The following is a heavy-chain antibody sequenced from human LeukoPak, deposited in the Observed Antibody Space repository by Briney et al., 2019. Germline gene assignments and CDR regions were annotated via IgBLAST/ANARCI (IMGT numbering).Heavy chain of an antibody. CDR1: GFTFSSYE. CDR3: ARRYCSSTSCTLDY. Sequence: GGPLRLSCAASGFTFSSYEMNWVRQAPGKGLEWVSYISSSGSTIYYADSVKGRFTISRDNAKNSLYLQMNSLRAEDTAVYYCARRYCSSTSCTLDYWGQGTLVTVSS. V-gene: IGHV3-48*03. J-gene: IGHJ4*02. D-gene: IGHD2-2*01. CDR2: ISSSGSTI.